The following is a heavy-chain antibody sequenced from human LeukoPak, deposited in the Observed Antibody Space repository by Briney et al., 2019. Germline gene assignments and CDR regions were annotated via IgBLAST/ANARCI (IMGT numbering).Heavy chain of an antibody. CDR2: IWYDGSNK. Sequence: GGSLRLSCAASGFTFSGYGMHWVRQAPGKGLEWVAVIWYDGSNKYYADSVKGRFTISRDNSKNTLYLQMNSLRAEDTAVYYCASTRSGYYSDWGQGTLVTVSS. V-gene: IGHV3-33*01. CDR3: ASTRSGYYSD. J-gene: IGHJ4*02. D-gene: IGHD3-22*01. CDR1: GFTFSGYG.